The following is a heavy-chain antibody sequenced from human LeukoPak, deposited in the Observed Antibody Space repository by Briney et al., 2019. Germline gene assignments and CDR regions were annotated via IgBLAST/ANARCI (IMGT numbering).Heavy chain of an antibody. Sequence: ASVKVSCKASGYTFTSYDINWVRQATGQGLEWMGWMKPNSGNTGYAQKFQGRVTMTRNTSISTAYMELSSLRSEDTAVYYCAREYYDILTGYYNAYYYYGMDVWGQGTTVTVSS. J-gene: IGHJ6*02. D-gene: IGHD3-9*01. CDR1: GYTFTSYD. CDR3: AREYYDILTGYYNAYYYYGMDV. V-gene: IGHV1-8*01. CDR2: MKPNSGNT.